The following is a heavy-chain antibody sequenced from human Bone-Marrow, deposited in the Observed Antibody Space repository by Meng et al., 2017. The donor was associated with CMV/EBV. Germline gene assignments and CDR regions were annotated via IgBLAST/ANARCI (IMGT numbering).Heavy chain of an antibody. D-gene: IGHD3-3*01. J-gene: IGHJ6*02. CDR1: GYTFTSYD. V-gene: IGHV1-8*03. CDR2: MNPNSGNT. CDR3: ARVDVTIFGVVIGDGMDV. Sequence: ASVKVSCKASGYTFTSYDINWVRQATGQGLEWMGWMNPNSGNTGYAQKFQGRVTITRDTSIGTAYMELRRLKSDDTAVYYCARVDVTIFGVVIGDGMDVWGQGTTVTFSS.